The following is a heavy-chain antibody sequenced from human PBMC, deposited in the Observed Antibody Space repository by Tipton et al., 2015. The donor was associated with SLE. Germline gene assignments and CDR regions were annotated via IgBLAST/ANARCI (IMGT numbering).Heavy chain of an antibody. V-gene: IGHV3-43D*03. CDR2: ISWDGGSI. CDR1: GFTFDDYA. J-gene: IGHJ6*03. D-gene: IGHD3-22*01. Sequence: GSLRLSCAASGFTFDDYAMHWVRQAPGKGLEWVSLISWDGGSIYYADSVKGRFTISRDNSKNSLYLQMNSLRAEDTALYYCAKVGDYYDSSGYRAYYYYMDVWGKGTTVTVSS. CDR3: AKVGDYYDSSGYRAYYYYMDV.